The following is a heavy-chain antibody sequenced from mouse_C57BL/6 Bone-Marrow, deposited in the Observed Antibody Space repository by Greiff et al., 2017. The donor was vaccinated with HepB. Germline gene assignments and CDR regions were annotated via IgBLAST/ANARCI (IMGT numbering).Heavy chain of an antibody. Sequence: QVQLQQPGAELVRPGTSVKLSCKASGYTFTSYWMHWVKQRPGQGLEWIGDIYPGSGSTNYNEKFKSKATLTVDTSSSTAYMQLSSLTSEDSAVYYCANYYSNYDYWGQGTTLTVSS. J-gene: IGHJ2*01. D-gene: IGHD2-5*01. CDR3: ANYYSNYDY. CDR1: GYTFTSYW. CDR2: IYPGSGST. V-gene: IGHV1-55*01.